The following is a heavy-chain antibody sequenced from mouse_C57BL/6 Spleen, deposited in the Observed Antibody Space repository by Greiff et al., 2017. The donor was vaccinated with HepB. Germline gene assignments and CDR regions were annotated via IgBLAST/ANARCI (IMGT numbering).Heavy chain of an antibody. V-gene: IGHV3-6*01. CDR2: ISYDGSN. CDR1: GYSITSGYY. Sequence: ESGPGLVKPSQSLSLTCSVTGYSITSGYYWNWIRQFPGNKLEWMGYISYDGSNNYNPSLKNRISITRDTSKNQFFLKLNSVTTEDTATYYCARVETFYYFDYWGQGTTLTVSS. CDR3: ARVETFYYFDY. J-gene: IGHJ2*01.